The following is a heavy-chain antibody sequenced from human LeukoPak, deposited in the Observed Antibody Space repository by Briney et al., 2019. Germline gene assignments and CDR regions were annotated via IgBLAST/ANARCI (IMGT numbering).Heavy chain of an antibody. CDR3: ARYYYGSGDVYFDY. J-gene: IGHJ4*02. D-gene: IGHD3-10*01. CDR1: GYTFTGYY. Sequence: ASVKVSCKASGYTFTGYYMHWVRQAPGQGLEWMGWIHPRRGDTNYAQKFQGRVTMTRDTSISTAYMELSRLRSDDTAVYYCARYYYGSGDVYFDYWGQGTLVTVSS. V-gene: IGHV1-2*02. CDR2: IHPRRGDT.